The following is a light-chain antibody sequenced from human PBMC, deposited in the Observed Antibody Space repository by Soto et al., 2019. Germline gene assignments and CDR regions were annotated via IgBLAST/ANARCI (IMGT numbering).Light chain of an antibody. CDR3: PSYTRTTTLYV. Sequence: QSVLTQHASVSGSPGQSITISCTGTSSDIGGYNYVSWYRQHPGNAPKLLIYDVTHRPAGVSSRFSGSKSCSTAALTISGLQAEDEADYFCPSYTRTTTLYVFGTGTKLTVL. J-gene: IGLJ1*01. V-gene: IGLV2-14*03. CDR2: DVT. CDR1: SSDIGGYNY.